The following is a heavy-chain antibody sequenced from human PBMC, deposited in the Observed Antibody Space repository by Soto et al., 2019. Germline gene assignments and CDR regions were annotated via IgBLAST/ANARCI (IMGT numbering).Heavy chain of an antibody. D-gene: IGHD3-22*01. CDR3: ASKTYDSSGYYYYGLDV. Sequence: GESPNISCKGFGYSYTTYWIAWVRQMSGKGLEWMGIIYPGDSDTRYSPSFQGQVTISADKSISTAYLQWSSLKASDTAMYYCASKTYDSSGYYYYGLDVWGQGTTVTVSS. J-gene: IGHJ6*02. CDR2: IYPGDSDT. CDR1: GYSYTTYW. V-gene: IGHV5-51*01.